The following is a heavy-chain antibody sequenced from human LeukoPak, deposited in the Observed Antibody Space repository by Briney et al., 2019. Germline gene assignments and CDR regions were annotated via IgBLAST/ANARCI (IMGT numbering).Heavy chain of an antibody. CDR2: IKKDGSEK. V-gene: IGHV3-7*01. CDR3: ADGYGLFHH. D-gene: IGHD5-24*01. CDR1: GFTFSGYW. Sequence: GGSLRLSCAASGFTFSGYWMSWVRQAPGKGLEWVANIKKDGSEKYYADSVKGRFTISRDNAKKSLYLQMSSLRAEDTAVYYCADGYGLFHHCGQGTLVIVAS. J-gene: IGHJ1*01.